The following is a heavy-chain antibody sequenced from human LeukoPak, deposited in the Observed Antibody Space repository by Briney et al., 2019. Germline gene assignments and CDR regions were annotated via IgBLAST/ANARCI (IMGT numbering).Heavy chain of an antibody. Sequence: PGGSLRLSCAASGFTFSSYWMSWVRQAPGKGLEWVANIKQDGSEKYYVDSVKGRFTISRDNAKNSLYLQMNRLRAEDTAVYYCARKGATDYDLLTGYPPGPYYFDYWGQGTLVTVSS. CDR3: ARKGATDYDLLTGYPPGPYYFDY. D-gene: IGHD3-9*01. CDR2: IKQDGSEK. CDR1: GFTFSSYW. V-gene: IGHV3-7*01. J-gene: IGHJ4*02.